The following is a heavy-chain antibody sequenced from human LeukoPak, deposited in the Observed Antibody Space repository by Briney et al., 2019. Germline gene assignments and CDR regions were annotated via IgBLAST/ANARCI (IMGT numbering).Heavy chain of an antibody. CDR1: GGSISSYY. CDR2: IYTSGNT. D-gene: IGHD3-10*01. V-gene: IGHV4-4*07. CDR3: ARDRGDVDRAFDI. J-gene: IGHJ3*02. Sequence: PSETLSLTCTVSGGSISSYYWSWIRQPAGKGLEWIGRIYTSGNTNFNPSLKSRVTMSVDTPKNQFSLKLSSVTAADTAVYYCARDRGDVDRAFDIWGQGTMVTVSS.